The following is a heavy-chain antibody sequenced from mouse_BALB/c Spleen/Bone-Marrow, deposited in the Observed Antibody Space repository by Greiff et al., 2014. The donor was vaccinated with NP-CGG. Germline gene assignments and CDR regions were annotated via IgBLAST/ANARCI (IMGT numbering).Heavy chain of an antibody. J-gene: IGHJ4*01. CDR2: IWSDGST. Sequence: VQGEQSGPDLAAPSQSLSITCTVSGFSLTSYGVHWVRQPPGKGLEWLVVIWSDGSTTYNSALKSRLNNSKDNSKSQVFLKMNNLQTDDTAMYYGARHRYDAMDYWGQGTSVTVSS. CDR1: GFSLTSYG. CDR3: ARHRYDAMDY. V-gene: IGHV2-6-2*01.